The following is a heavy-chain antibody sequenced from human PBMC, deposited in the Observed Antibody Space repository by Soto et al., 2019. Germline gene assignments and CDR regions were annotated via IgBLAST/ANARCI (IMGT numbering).Heavy chain of an antibody. CDR2: IIPMPGIA. Sequence: QVQLVQSGAEVKKPGSSVKVSCKASGGTFSSYSISWVRQAPGQGLEWMGRIIPMPGIANYAQKFQGRVTITADKSTRTVYMELSSLSSEGTAVYYCARQLMQHRYGMDVWGHGTTVTVSS. V-gene: IGHV1-69*02. CDR1: GGTFSSYS. D-gene: IGHD6-13*01. J-gene: IGHJ6*02. CDR3: ARQLMQHRYGMDV.